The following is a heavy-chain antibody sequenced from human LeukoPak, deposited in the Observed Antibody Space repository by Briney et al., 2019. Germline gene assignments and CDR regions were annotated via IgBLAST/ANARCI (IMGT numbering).Heavy chain of an antibody. D-gene: IGHD4-17*01. CDR1: GGSFSGYY. Sequence: SETLSLTCAVYGGSFSGYYWSWIRQPPGKGLEWIGEINHSGSTNYNPSLKSRATISVDTSKNQFSLKLSSVTAADTAVYYCARPMTTVTTWEKNAFDIWGQGTMVTVSS. V-gene: IGHV4-34*01. CDR2: INHSGST. J-gene: IGHJ3*02. CDR3: ARPMTTVTTWEKNAFDI.